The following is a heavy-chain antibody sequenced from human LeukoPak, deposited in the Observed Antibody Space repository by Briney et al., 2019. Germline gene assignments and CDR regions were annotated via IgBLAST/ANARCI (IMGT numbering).Heavy chain of an antibody. CDR3: ARGAGYYDSSGYPTYFDY. J-gene: IGHJ4*02. Sequence: ASVKVSCKASGGTFSSYAISWVRQAPGQGLEWMGGIIPIFGTANYAQKFQGRVTITADKSTSTAYMELSSLRSEDTAVYYCARGAGYYDSSGYPTYFDYWGQGTLVTVSS. D-gene: IGHD3-22*01. V-gene: IGHV1-69*06. CDR2: IIPIFGTA. CDR1: GGTFSSYA.